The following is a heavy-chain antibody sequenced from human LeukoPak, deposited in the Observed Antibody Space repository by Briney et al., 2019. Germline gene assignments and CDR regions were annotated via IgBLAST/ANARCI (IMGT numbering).Heavy chain of an antibody. CDR3: ASSPNDYSNY. CDR2: INHSGST. D-gene: IGHD4-11*01. V-gene: IGHV4-34*01. J-gene: IGHJ4*02. Sequence: SETLSLTCAVYGGSFSSYYWSWIRQPPGKGLEWIGEINHSGSTNYNPSLKSRVTISVDTSKNQFSLKLSSVTAADTAVYYCASSPNDYSNYWGQGTLVTVSS. CDR1: GGSFSSYY.